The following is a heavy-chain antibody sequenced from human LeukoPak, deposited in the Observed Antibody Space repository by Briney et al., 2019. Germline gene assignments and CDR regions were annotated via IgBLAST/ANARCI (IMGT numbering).Heavy chain of an antibody. D-gene: IGHD3-22*01. V-gene: IGHV3-74*01. CDR1: GFTFSSYL. J-gene: IGHJ3*02. Sequence: VGSLRLSCAASGFTFSSYLMDWVRQVPGKGLVWVSGINSDGRMTRYAESVKGRFTISRDNAKNTLYLQMSSLRAEDTAVHYCARVGSTDSPHAFDIWGQGTTVTVSS. CDR3: ARVGSTDSPHAFDI. CDR2: INSDGRMT.